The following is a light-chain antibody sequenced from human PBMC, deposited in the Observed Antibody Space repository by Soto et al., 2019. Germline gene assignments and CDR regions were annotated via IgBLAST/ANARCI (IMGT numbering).Light chain of an antibody. CDR3: QTWDTGMKVV. J-gene: IGLJ2*01. V-gene: IGLV4-69*01. CDR1: SGHSSYA. CDR2: VNNDGSH. Sequence: QLVLTQSPSASASLGASVKLTCTLSSGHSSYAVAWHQQQPEKGPRYLMKVNNDGSHSKGDGIPDRFSGSSSGAERYLTISSLQSEDEADYYCQTWDTGMKVVFGGGTKLT.